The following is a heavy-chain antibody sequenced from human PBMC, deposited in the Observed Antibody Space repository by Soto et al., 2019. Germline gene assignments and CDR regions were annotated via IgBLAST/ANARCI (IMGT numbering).Heavy chain of an antibody. CDR1: GGTFSSYA. V-gene: IGHV1-69*06. CDR2: IIPIFGTA. CDR3: ARCPVRLGCRYYYYYGMDV. Sequence: QVQLVQSGAEVKKPGSSVKVSCKASGGTFSSYAISWVRQAPGQGLEWMGGIIPIFGTANYAQKLQGRVTITADKSTSTAYMELRSLRSEATAVYYCARCPVRLGCRYYYYYGMDVWGQGTTVTVSS. J-gene: IGHJ6*02. D-gene: IGHD4-17*01.